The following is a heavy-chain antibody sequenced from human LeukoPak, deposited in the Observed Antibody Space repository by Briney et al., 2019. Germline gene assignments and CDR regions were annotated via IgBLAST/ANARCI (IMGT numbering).Heavy chain of an antibody. J-gene: IGHJ4*02. CDR2: ISGSGGST. V-gene: IGHV3-23*01. CDR1: GFTFSSYA. CDR3: AKDSGSGSYYDFDY. D-gene: IGHD1-26*01. Sequence: GGSLRLSCAASGFTFSSYAMSWVRQAPGRGLEWVSAISGSGGSTYYADSVKGRFTISRDNSKNTLYLQMNSLRAEDTVVYYCAKDSGSGSYYDFDYWGQGTLVTVSS.